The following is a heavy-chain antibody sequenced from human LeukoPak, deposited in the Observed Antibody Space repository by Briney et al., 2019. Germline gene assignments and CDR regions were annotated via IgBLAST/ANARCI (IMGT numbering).Heavy chain of an antibody. CDR2: LIPIVGTT. D-gene: IGHD2-21*01. V-gene: IGHV1-69*05. CDR1: GGTYSGYA. Sequence: SVKVSCKASGGTYSGYAISWVRQAPGQGLEWMAGLIPIVGTTNYTQRLQGRFEITTDDSTTTAYMQMNSLRAEDTAVYYCAGGDPFIYCMDVWGEGTTVTV. CDR3: AGGDPFIYCMDV. J-gene: IGHJ6*03.